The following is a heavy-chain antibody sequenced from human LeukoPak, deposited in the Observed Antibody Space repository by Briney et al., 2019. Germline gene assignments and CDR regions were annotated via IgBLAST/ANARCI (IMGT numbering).Heavy chain of an antibody. D-gene: IGHD3-22*01. CDR1: GFTLSSYS. Sequence: PGGSLRLSCAASGFTLSSYSMNWVRQAPGKGLEWVSSISSSSSYIHSADSVRGRFTISRDNAKNPLYLQMNSLRAEDTAVYYCARDLYDSGAYSSPIDYWGQGTLVTVSS. V-gene: IGHV3-21*01. CDR2: ISSSSSYI. J-gene: IGHJ4*02. CDR3: ARDLYDSGAYSSPIDY.